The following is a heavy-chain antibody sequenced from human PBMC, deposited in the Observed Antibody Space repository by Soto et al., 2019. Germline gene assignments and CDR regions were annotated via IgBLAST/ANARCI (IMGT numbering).Heavy chain of an antibody. D-gene: IGHD3-10*01. J-gene: IGHJ4*02. CDR1: CGSFSGYY. V-gene: IGHV4-34*01. Sequence: LSLTCAVYCGSFSGYYWSWIRQPPGKGLEWIGEINHSGSTNYNPSLKSRVTISVDTSKNQFSLKLSSVTAADTAVYYCARVPTMVRGVISGDDYFDYWGQGTLVTVSS. CDR3: ARVPTMVRGVISGDDYFDY. CDR2: INHSGST.